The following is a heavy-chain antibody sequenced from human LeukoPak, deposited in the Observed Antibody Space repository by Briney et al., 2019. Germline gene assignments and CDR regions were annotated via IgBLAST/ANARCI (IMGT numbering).Heavy chain of an antibody. J-gene: IGHJ4*02. Sequence: SETLSLTCTVSGGSISSYYWGWIRQPPGKGLEWIGSIYYSGSTYYNPSLKSRVTISVDTSKNQFSLKLSSVTAADTAVYYCARDSYDILTGPLDYWGQGTLVTVSS. V-gene: IGHV4-39*07. CDR3: ARDSYDILTGPLDY. D-gene: IGHD3-9*01. CDR2: IYYSGST. CDR1: GGSISSYY.